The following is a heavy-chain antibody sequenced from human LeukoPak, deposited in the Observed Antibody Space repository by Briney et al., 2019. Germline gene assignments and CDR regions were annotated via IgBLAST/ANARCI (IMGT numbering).Heavy chain of an antibody. CDR3: ARDYYGSGSYYPRYYYYGMDV. J-gene: IGHJ6*02. CDR1: GFTFSSYG. Sequence: GRSLRLSCAASGFTFSSYGMHWVRRAPGKGLEWVTVIWYDGSNKYYADSVKGRFTISRDNSKNTLYLQMNSLRAEDTAVYYCARDYYGSGSYYPRYYYYGMDVWGQGTTVTVSS. D-gene: IGHD3-10*01. V-gene: IGHV3-33*01. CDR2: IWYDGSNK.